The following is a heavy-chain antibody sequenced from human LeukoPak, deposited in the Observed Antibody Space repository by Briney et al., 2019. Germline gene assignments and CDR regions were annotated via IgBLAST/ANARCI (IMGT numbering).Heavy chain of an antibody. Sequence: GGSLRLSSAVSGFTFTDYWMTCVRQAPGKGLEWVANIGLDGTDKYYVDSVGGGFTISRDNDKNLLYLQMDSLRAEDTGVYYCAKDSKKYVWGAYRLGSHFDYWGQGTLVTVSS. D-gene: IGHD3-16*02. CDR1: GFTFTDYW. CDR3: AKDSKKYVWGAYRLGSHFDY. J-gene: IGHJ4*02. V-gene: IGHV3-7*01. CDR2: IGLDGTDK.